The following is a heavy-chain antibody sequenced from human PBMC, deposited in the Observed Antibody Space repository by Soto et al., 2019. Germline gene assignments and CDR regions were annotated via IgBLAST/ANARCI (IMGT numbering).Heavy chain of an antibody. D-gene: IGHD3-22*01. CDR2: IYYSGST. V-gene: IGHV4-39*01. Sequence: QLQLQESGPGLVKPSETLSLTCTVSGGSISSSSYYWGWIRQPPGKGLEWIGSIYYSGSTYYNPSLRRRDTLSVDTSKNQFSLMLSSVTAADTGVHYCARHSGYYSWPFDYWGQGTLVTVSS. CDR3: ARHSGYYSWPFDY. CDR1: GGSISSSSYY. J-gene: IGHJ4*02.